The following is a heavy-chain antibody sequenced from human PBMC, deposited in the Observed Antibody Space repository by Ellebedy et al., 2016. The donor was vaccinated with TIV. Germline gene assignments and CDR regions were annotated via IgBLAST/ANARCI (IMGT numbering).Heavy chain of an antibody. CDR3: ARVCGGDCYYYYGMDV. D-gene: IGHD2-21*02. CDR1: GGSISSGSYY. V-gene: IGHV4-61*02. CDR2: IYTSGRT. J-gene: IGHJ6*02. Sequence: SETLSLTXTVSGGSISSGSYYWSWIRQPAGKGLEWIGRIYTSGRTNYNPSLKSRVTMSVDTSKNQFSLKLSSVTAADTAVYYCARVCGGDCYYYYGMDVWGQGTTVTVSS.